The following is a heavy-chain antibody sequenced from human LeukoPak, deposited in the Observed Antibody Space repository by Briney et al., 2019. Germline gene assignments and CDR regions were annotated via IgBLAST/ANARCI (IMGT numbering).Heavy chain of an antibody. V-gene: IGHV1-18*01. D-gene: IGHD4-17*01. CDR1: GYTFNRYS. Sequence: ASVKLSCKASGYTFNRYSISWVRQAPGQGLEWVGWINAYNGNTNYAQKSQGRVTMTTDTSTSTAYMELRSLRSDDTAVYYCARHLYGDYFFDYWGQGTLITVSS. CDR2: INAYNGNT. CDR3: ARHLYGDYFFDY. J-gene: IGHJ4*02.